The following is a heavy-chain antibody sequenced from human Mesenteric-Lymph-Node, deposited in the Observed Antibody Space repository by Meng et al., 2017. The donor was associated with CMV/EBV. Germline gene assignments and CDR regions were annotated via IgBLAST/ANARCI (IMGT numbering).Heavy chain of an antibody. CDR2: IYRSGTT. V-gene: IGHV4-39*02. CDR3: SNFSPPRDY. CDR1: GGSISSSNSY. Sequence: LTCSVSGGSISSSNSYWGYIRQPPGKGLELIGSIYRSGTTYYNPSLKSRVTLSVDTSKNHFSLKLTSVTAADTAVYYCSNFSPPRDYWGQGILVTVSS. J-gene: IGHJ4*02.